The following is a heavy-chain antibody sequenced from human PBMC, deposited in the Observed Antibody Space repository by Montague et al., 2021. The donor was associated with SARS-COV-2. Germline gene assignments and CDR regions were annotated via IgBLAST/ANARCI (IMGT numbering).Heavy chain of an antibody. CDR2: ISGSGGNT. CDR3: VRENYYGPGSFSTFDY. J-gene: IGHJ4*02. Sequence: SLRLSCAASGFTFINYAMGWVRQAPGKGLEWVSVISGSGGNTYFADSVRGRFTISRDNSKNTLYLQMNSLRAEDTAVYYCVRENYYGPGSFSTFDYWGQGTLVTVSS. D-gene: IGHD3-10*01. CDR1: GFTFINYA. V-gene: IGHV3-23*01.